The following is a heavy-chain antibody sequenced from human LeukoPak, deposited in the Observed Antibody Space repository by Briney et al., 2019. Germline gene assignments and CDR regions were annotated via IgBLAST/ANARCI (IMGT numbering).Heavy chain of an antibody. CDR1: GFTFSRYA. CDR3: AKDSGTYWGSFDC. J-gene: IGHJ4*02. CDR2: ISAGDDTT. D-gene: IGHD1-26*01. Sequence: GGSLRLSCAASGFTFSRYAMSWVRQAPGKGLEWVSGISAGDDTTYYTDSVKARFTVSRDNSKNTLFLQMNSLRIEDTAVYYCAKDSGTYWGSFDCWGQGTLVTVSS. V-gene: IGHV3-23*01.